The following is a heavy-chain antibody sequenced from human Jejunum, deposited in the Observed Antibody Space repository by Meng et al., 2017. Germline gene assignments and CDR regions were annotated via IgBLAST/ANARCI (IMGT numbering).Heavy chain of an antibody. V-gene: IGHV4-31*01. CDR2: VFWTGSP. CDR1: GDSITSESYY. D-gene: IGHD6-6*01. J-gene: IGHJ4*02. Sequence: QVQLQDSAPGQVTPSQTLSLTCTVSGDSITSESYYWTWIRHHPERGLEWIGYVFWTGSPYYNPSLERPVSLSIDRSKNQFSLELSSVTAADTAVYYCARGSIADRLSDWGQGTLVTVSS. CDR3: ARGSIADRLSD.